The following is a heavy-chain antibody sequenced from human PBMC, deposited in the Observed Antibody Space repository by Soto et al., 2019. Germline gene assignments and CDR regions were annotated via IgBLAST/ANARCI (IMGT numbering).Heavy chain of an antibody. CDR3: AKLDVYGSGSYYNPTDY. V-gene: IGHV3-9*01. CDR2: ISWNSGSI. D-gene: IGHD3-10*01. Sequence: EVQLVESGGGLVQPGRSLRLSCAASGFTFDDYAMHWVRQAPGKGLEWVSGISWNSGSIGYADSVKGRFTISRDNAKNSLYLQMNSLRAEDTALYYCAKLDVYGSGSYYNPTDYWGQGTLVTVS. CDR1: GFTFDDYA. J-gene: IGHJ4*02.